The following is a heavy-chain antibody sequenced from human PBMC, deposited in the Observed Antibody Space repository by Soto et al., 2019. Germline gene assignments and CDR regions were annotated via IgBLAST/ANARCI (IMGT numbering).Heavy chain of an antibody. CDR2: IYWDDDK. D-gene: IGHD3-3*01. CDR1: GFSLTTSGVG. CDR3: AHRVLRTVFGLVTTTAIYFDS. V-gene: IGHV2-5*02. J-gene: IGHJ4*02. Sequence: QITLNESGPTQVKPRQTLTLTCTFSGFSLTTSGVGVGWIRQSPGKAPEWLALIYWDDDKRYSPSLKSRLTITKDTSKNQVVLTTADLDPADTATYYCAHRVLRTVFGLVTTTAIYFDSWGQGTPVAVSS.